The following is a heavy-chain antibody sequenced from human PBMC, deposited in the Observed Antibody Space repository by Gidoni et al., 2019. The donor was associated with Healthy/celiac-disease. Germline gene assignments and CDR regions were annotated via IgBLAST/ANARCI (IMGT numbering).Heavy chain of an antibody. V-gene: IGHV1-18*01. CDR2: ISAYKGNT. D-gene: IGHD2-15*01. J-gene: IGHJ4*02. CDR1: GYTFTSYG. Sequence: QVQLVQSGAEVKKPGASVKVSCKASGYTFTSYGISWVRQAPEQGLEWMGWISAYKGNTNYAQKLQGRVTMTTDTSTSTAYMELRSLRSDDTAVYYCARAIKGYCSGGSCYSDYWGQGTLVTVSS. CDR3: ARAIKGYCSGGSCYSDY.